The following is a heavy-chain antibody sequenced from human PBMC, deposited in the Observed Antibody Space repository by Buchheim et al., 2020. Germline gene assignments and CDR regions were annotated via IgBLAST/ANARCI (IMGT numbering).Heavy chain of an antibody. CDR2: IKQDGSEK. Sequence: EMQLVESGGGLVQPGGSLRLSCAGSGFTFSSFWMSWVRQAPGKGLEWVANIKQDGSEKYYVDSVKGRFTISRDNAKNSLYLQMNSLRAEDTAVYYCARRSSRAQDYSPFDPWGQGTL. CDR3: ARRSSRAQDYSPFDP. CDR1: GFTFSSFW. V-gene: IGHV3-7*01. D-gene: IGHD4-11*01. J-gene: IGHJ5*02.